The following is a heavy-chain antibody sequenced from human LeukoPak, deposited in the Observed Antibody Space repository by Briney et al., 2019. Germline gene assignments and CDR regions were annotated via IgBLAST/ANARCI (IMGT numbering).Heavy chain of an antibody. CDR3: ARPNYYDSSGYYDGDY. D-gene: IGHD3-22*01. Sequence: ASVKVSCKASGYTFTGYYMHWVRQAPGQGLEWMGWINPNSGGTNYAQKFQGRVTMTRDTSISTAHMELSRLRSDDTAVYYCARPNYYDSSGYYDGDYWGQGTLVTVSS. V-gene: IGHV1-2*02. CDR2: INPNSGGT. CDR1: GYTFTGYY. J-gene: IGHJ4*02.